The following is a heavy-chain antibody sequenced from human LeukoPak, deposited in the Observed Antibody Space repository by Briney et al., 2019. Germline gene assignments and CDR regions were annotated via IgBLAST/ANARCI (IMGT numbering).Heavy chain of an antibody. CDR2: ISSSSSYI. Sequence: GGSLRLSCAASGFTFNSYSMNWVRQAPGKGLEWVSSISSSSSYIYYADSVKGRFTISRDNAKNSLYLQMNSLRAEDTAVYYCARASGDIVETATMGSYWGQGTLVTVSS. CDR1: GFTFNSYS. CDR3: ARASGDIVETATMGSY. D-gene: IGHD5-18*01. J-gene: IGHJ4*02. V-gene: IGHV3-21*01.